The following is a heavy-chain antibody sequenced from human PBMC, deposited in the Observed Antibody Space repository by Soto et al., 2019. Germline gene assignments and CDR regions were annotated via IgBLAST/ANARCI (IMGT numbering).Heavy chain of an antibody. J-gene: IGHJ4*02. CDR2: INAGNGNT. V-gene: IGHV1-3*01. CDR3: ARATRLPDRRSGSYLDY. Sequence: QVQLVQSGAEVKKPGASVKVSCKASGYTFTSYAMHWVRQAPGQRLEWMGWINAGNGNTKYSQKFQGRVTITRDTSASTAYMELSSLRSEDTAVYYCARATRLPDRRSGSYLDYWGQGTLVTASS. CDR1: GYTFTSYA. D-gene: IGHD3-10*01.